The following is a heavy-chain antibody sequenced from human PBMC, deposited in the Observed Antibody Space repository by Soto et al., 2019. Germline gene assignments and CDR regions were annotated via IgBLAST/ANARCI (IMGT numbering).Heavy chain of an antibody. D-gene: IGHD6-19*01. V-gene: IGHV3-73*02. CDR2: IRSKPNNYAT. CDR1: GFSFSDSA. Sequence: EVHLVESGGGLVQPGGSLKLSCEVSGFSFSDSAMHWVRQASGKGLQWVGRIRSKPNNYATAYDEAVPGRFTISRDDSKNPACLQMNSMKIENTAIYYGNRHAVDYWGQGTLVTVSS. J-gene: IGHJ4*02. CDR3: NRHAVDY.